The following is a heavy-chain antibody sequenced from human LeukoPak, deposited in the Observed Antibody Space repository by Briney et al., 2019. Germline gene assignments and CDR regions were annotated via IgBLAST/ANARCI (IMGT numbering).Heavy chain of an antibody. CDR2: MTASGRST. Sequence: GGSLRLSCAASGFSFSDYQMSWVRQAPGKGLEWISYMTASGRSTNYADSVKGRFTISRDNAKNSVVLQMNSLRAEDTAVYYCTRERRGSSYAFEFWGQGTLVSVSS. CDR3: TRERRGSSYAFEF. D-gene: IGHD1-26*01. V-gene: IGHV3-11*01. J-gene: IGHJ4*02. CDR1: GFSFSDYQ.